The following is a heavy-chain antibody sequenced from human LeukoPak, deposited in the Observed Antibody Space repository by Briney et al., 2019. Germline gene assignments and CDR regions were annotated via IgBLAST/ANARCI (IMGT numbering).Heavy chain of an antibody. CDR2: IIPIFGTA. D-gene: IGHD3-10*01. V-gene: IGHV1-69*06. J-gene: IGHJ3*02. Sequence: ASVKVSCKASGGTFSSYAISWVRQAPGQGLEWMGGIIPIFGTANYAQKFQGRVTITADKSTSTAYMELSSLRSEDTAVYYCARPTSGSYPDAFDIWGQGTMVTVSS. CDR1: GGTFSSYA. CDR3: ARPTSGSYPDAFDI.